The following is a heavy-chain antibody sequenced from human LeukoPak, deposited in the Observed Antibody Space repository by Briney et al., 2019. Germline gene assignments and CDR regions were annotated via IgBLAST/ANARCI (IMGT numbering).Heavy chain of an antibody. CDR2: IYHSGST. Sequence: PSETLSLTCTVSGYSISSGYYWGWIRQPPGKGLEWIGSIYHSGSTFYNPSLKSRVTISVDTSKNQFSLKLSSVTAADTAVYYCARSWWFAYNWFDPWGQGTLVTISS. D-gene: IGHD2-15*01. V-gene: IGHV4-38-2*02. CDR3: ARSWWFAYNWFDP. CDR1: GYSISSGYY. J-gene: IGHJ5*02.